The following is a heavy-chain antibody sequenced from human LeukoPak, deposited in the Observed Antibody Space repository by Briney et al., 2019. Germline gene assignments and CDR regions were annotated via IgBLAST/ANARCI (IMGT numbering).Heavy chain of an antibody. CDR1: GFTFRSYE. J-gene: IGHJ4*02. CDR2: INGGGSRM. V-gene: IGHV3-48*03. D-gene: IGHD3-22*01. CDR3: ARESDSGGYRFDY. Sequence: PGGSLRLSCTASGFTFRSYEMIWVRQAAGKGLEWVAYINGGGSRMLYADSVKGRFTISRDDAKNSLYLQMNSLRTEDTGVYSCARESDSGGYRFDYWGQGSLVTVYS.